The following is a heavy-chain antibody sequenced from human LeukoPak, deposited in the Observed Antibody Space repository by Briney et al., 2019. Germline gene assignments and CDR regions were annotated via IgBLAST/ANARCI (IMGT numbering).Heavy chain of an antibody. CDR1: GGTFSSYA. Sequence: GASVKVSCKPSGGTFSSYAISWVRQAPGQGLEWMGGIIPIFGTANYAQKFQGRVTITTDESTSTAYMELSSLRSEDTAVYYCARGYSRYCSGGSCPRALDYWGQGTLVTVSS. J-gene: IGHJ4*02. CDR3: ARGYSRYCSGGSCPRALDY. D-gene: IGHD2-15*01. CDR2: IIPIFGTA. V-gene: IGHV1-69*05.